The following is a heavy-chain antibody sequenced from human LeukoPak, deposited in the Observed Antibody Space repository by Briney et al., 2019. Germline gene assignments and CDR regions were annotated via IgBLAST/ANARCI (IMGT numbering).Heavy chain of an antibody. Sequence: SETLSLTCSVSGGSISSYYWNWIRQPPGKGLEWIGYIYNSGTTNYNPSLKSRVTISVDTSKNQFSLKVTSVTAADTAVYYCASKIAVAGTGDAFDIWGQGTMVTVSS. CDR3: ASKIAVAGTGDAFDI. D-gene: IGHD6-19*01. CDR1: GGSISSYY. J-gene: IGHJ3*02. V-gene: IGHV4-59*01. CDR2: IYNSGTT.